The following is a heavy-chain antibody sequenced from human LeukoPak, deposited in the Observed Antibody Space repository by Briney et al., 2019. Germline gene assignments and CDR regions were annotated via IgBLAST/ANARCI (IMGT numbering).Heavy chain of an antibody. J-gene: IGHJ6*03. CDR3: ARVWGYYYMDV. CDR2: ISSNGGRT. V-gene: IGHV3-64*02. Sequence: GGSLRLSCAASGFTFSSYAMHWVRQSPGKGLEYVSAISSNGGRTYYADSVKGRFTVSRDNSKKTLFLQMGSLRTEDMAVYYCARVWGYYYMDVRGKGTTVTISS. CDR1: GFTFSSYA. D-gene: IGHD3-16*01.